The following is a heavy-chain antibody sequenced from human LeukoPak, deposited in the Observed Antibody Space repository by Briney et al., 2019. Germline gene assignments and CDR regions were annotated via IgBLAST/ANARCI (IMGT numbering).Heavy chain of an antibody. V-gene: IGHV4-31*03. CDR3: ARHPYYDTSGLDY. CDR2: IYYSGST. D-gene: IGHD3-22*01. CDR1: GGSISSGGYY. J-gene: IGHJ4*02. Sequence: SQTLSLTCTVSGGSISSGGYYWSWIRQHPGKGLEWIGYIYYSGSTYYNPSLKSRVTISMDTSKKQFSLKLNSVTAADTAMYYCARHPYYDTSGLDYWGQGTLVTVSS.